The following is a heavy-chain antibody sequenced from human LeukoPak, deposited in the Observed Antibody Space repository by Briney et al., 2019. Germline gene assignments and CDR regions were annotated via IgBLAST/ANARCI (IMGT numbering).Heavy chain of an antibody. CDR2: IYNTGST. J-gene: IGHJ4*02. CDR3: AKPDQGLPY. CDR1: GASIASSGYY. Sequence: SETLSLTCTVSGASIASSGYYWVWLRQPPGQGLEWISSIYNTGSTYYNPSLKSRVTISADMSKHQFSLRLTSVTAADTAVYYCAKPDQGLPYWGQGTLVTVSS. D-gene: IGHD5-12*01. V-gene: IGHV4-39*07.